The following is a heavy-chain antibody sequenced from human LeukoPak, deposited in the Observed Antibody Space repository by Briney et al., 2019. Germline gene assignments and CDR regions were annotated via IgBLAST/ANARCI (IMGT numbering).Heavy chain of an antibody. CDR1: GGTFSSYA. Sequence: ASVKVSCKASGGTFSSYAISWVRQAPGQGLEWMGGIIPIFGTANYAQKFQGRVTITADKSTSTAYMELRSLRSDDTAVYYCARDDYYDSSGYYTLWGQGTLVTVSS. J-gene: IGHJ1*01. V-gene: IGHV1-69*06. D-gene: IGHD3-22*01. CDR3: ARDDYYDSSGYYTL. CDR2: IIPIFGTA.